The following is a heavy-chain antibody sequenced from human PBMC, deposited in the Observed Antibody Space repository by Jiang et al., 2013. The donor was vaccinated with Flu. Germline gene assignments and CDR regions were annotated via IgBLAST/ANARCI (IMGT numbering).Heavy chain of an antibody. CDR2: ISPYNGFT. Sequence: GAEVKKPGASVKVSCKASGYTFASHGINWVRQAPGHGPEWMGWISPYNGFTNYAQNLQGRVTMTTDTSTSTAYMELRSLRSDDTAVYFCARVSGGAPVYYFDYWGQGVLGHRLL. CDR1: GYTFASHG. D-gene: IGHD2-8*02. J-gene: IGHJ4*02. V-gene: IGHV1-18*01. CDR3: ARVSGGAPVYYFDY.